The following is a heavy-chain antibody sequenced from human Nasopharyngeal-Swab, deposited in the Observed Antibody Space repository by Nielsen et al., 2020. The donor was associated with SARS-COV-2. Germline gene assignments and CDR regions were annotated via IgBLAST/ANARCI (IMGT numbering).Heavy chain of an antibody. D-gene: IGHD2-21*02. CDR1: GFTFDDYG. CDR2: INWNGGST. Sequence: GESLKISCAASGFTFDDYGMSWVRQVPGKGLEWVSGINWNGGSTGYADSVKGRFTISRDNAKNSLYLQMNSLRADDTALYHCARDRTARPVRHYHYAMDVWGQGTTVTVSS. J-gene: IGHJ6*02. CDR3: ARDRTARPVRHYHYAMDV. V-gene: IGHV3-20*01.